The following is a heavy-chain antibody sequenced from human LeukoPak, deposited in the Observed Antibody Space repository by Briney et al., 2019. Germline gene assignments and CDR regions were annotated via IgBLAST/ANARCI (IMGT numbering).Heavy chain of an antibody. CDR2: INPDSGGT. Sequence: ASVKVSCKPSGYTFTGYYIRWVRQAPGQGLEWMGWINPDSGGTNYAQKFQGGVTMTRDTSISTAYMELSRLRSDDTAVYYCARPAPTGVDAFDTWGQGTLVTVSS. J-gene: IGHJ3*02. D-gene: IGHD3-10*01. CDR3: ARPAPTGVDAFDT. CDR1: GYTFTGYY. V-gene: IGHV1-2*02.